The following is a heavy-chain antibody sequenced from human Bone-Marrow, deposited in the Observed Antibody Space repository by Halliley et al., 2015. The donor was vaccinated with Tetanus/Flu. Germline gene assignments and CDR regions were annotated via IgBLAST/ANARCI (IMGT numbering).Heavy chain of an antibody. J-gene: IGHJ4*02. Sequence: SISNLGRYIDYADTVRGRFTISRDNAENSVSLQLNSLTAEDSGIYFCARGGVGDYVPFYFDTWGQGSLVTVSS. CDR2: ISNLGRYI. D-gene: IGHD4-17*01. CDR3: ARGGVGDYVPFYFDT. V-gene: IGHV3-21*01.